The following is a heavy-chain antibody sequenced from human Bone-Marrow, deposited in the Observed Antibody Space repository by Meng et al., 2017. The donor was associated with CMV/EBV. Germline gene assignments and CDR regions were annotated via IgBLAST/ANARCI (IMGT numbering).Heavy chain of an antibody. J-gene: IGHJ6*02. D-gene: IGHD4-17*01. CDR2: IHHSGSA. CDR1: TGSFSNYY. Sequence: SETLSLTCAVYTGSFSNYYWSWIRQPPGQGLEWIGEIHHSGSANYNPSLKSRVTMSVDTSKTQFSLKLRSVTATDTAVYYCARIVAGDYEDPPPADLFDVDVWGQGTTVTVSS. V-gene: IGHV4-34*01. CDR3: ARIVAGDYEDPPPADLFDVDV.